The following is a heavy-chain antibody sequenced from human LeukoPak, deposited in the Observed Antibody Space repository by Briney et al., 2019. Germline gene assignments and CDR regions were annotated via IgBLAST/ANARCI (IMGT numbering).Heavy chain of an antibody. CDR3: ARMEPTYYYDSSGIHFDY. D-gene: IGHD3-22*01. CDR1: GFSLSTSGMR. CDR2: IDWDDDK. J-gene: IGHJ4*02. Sequence: SGPTLVNPTQTLTLTCTFSGFSLSTSGMRVSWIRQPPGKALEWLARIDWDDDKFYSTSLKTRLTISKDTSKNQVALTMTNMDPVDTATYYCARMEPTYYYDSSGIHFDYWGQGTLVTVSS. V-gene: IGHV2-70*04.